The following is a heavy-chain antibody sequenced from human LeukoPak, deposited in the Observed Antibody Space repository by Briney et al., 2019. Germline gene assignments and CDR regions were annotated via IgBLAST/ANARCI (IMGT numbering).Heavy chain of an antibody. J-gene: IGHJ2*01. D-gene: IGHD4-23*01. Sequence: HAGGSLRLSCAASGFTFSSYAMSWVRQAPGEGLQWVSGISGSGSSTYYADSVRGRFTISRDNSKNTLYLQMNSLRADDTAVFYCARDVGRWYPYWYFDLWGRGTLVTVSS. CDR1: GFTFSSYA. CDR2: ISGSGSST. V-gene: IGHV3-23*01. CDR3: ARDVGRWYPYWYFDL.